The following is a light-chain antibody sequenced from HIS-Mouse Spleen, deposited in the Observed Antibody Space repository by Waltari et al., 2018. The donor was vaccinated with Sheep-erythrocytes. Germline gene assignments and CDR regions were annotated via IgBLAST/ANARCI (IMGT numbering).Light chain of an antibody. CDR1: SSDVGGYNY. V-gene: IGLV2-14*01. CDR3: SSYTSSSTWV. J-gene: IGLJ3*02. CDR2: EVS. Sequence: QSALTQPASVSGSPGQSITIPCTGTSSDVGGYNYVSWYQQHPGKAPKLMIYEVSNRPSGVSNRFSGSTSGNTASLTISGLQAEDEADYYCSSYTSSSTWVFGGGTKLTVL.